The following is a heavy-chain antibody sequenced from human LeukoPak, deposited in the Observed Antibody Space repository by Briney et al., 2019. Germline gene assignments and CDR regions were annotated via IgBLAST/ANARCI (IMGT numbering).Heavy chain of an antibody. CDR2: INHSGST. J-gene: IGHJ4*02. CDR3: ARVGDGNIDY. D-gene: IGHD4-17*01. CDR1: GGSISSSSYY. Sequence: SETLSLTCTVSGGSISSSSYYWSWIRQPPGKGLEWIGEINHSGSTNYNPSLKSRVTISVDTSKNQFYLKLSSVTAADTAVYYCARVGDGNIDYWGQGTLVTVSS. V-gene: IGHV4-39*07.